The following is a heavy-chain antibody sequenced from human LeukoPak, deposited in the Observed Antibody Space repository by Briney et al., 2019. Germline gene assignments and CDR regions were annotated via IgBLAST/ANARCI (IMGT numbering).Heavy chain of an antibody. D-gene: IGHD3-9*01. V-gene: IGHV1-69*04. CDR2: IIPILGIA. Sequence: ASVKVSYKASGGTFSSYAISWVRQAPGQGLEWMGRIIPILGIANYAQKFQGRVTITADKSTSAAYMELSSLRSEDTAVYYCARDGILTGYFNEYYFDYWGQGTLVTVSS. CDR3: ARDGILTGYFNEYYFDY. J-gene: IGHJ4*02. CDR1: GGTFSSYA.